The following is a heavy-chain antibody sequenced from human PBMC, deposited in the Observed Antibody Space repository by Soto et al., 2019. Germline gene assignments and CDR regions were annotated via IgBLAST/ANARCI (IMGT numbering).Heavy chain of an antibody. CDR3: TTDGTVAGAYMARYYYYGMDV. Sequence: GGSLRLSCAASGFTFSNAWMSWVRQAPGKGLEWVGRIKSKTDGGTTDYAAPVKGRFTISRDDSKNTLYLQMNSLKTEDTAVYYCTTDGTVAGAYMARYYYYGMDVWGQGTTVTVSS. J-gene: IGHJ6*02. D-gene: IGHD6-19*01. V-gene: IGHV3-15*01. CDR2: IKSKTDGGTT. CDR1: GFTFSNAW.